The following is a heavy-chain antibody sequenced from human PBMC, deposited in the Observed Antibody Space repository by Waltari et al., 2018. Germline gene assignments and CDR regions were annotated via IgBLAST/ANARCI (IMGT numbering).Heavy chain of an antibody. J-gene: IGHJ4*02. Sequence: EVQLVQSGAEVKKPGATVKISCKASGYTFTDYYLHWVQQAPGKGLEWMGRVDPEEGETIYAEKFQGRVTITADTSTDTAYMELSSLRSEDTAVYYCATTPLYCGGDCPFDYWGQGTLVTVSS. CDR1: GYTFTDYY. CDR3: ATTPLYCGGDCPFDY. CDR2: VDPEEGET. D-gene: IGHD2-21*01. V-gene: IGHV1-69-2*01.